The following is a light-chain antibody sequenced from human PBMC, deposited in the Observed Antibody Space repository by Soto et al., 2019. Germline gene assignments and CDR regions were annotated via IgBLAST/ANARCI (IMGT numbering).Light chain of an antibody. Sequence: QSVLTQPASVSGSPGQSITISCSGTSSDVRGYNYVSWYQQHPGKAPKLMIYDVSNPPSGVANRFSGSKSGNTASLTISGLQAEDEADYYCSSYTGSSTLVVFGGGTKLTVL. CDR3: SSYTGSSTLVV. CDR2: DVS. CDR1: SSDVRGYNY. J-gene: IGLJ2*01. V-gene: IGLV2-14*01.